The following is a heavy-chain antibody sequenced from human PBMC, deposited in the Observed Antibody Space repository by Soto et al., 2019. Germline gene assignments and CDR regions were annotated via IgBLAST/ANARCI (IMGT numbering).Heavy chain of an antibody. CDR1: GGSISSGCYY. CDR2: IYYSGST. V-gene: IGHV4-31*03. J-gene: IGHJ6*02. Sequence: SETLSLTCTVSGGSISSGCYYWSWIRQHPGKGLEWIGYIYYSGSTYYSPSLKSRVTISVDTSKNQFSLKLSSVTAADTAVYYCARDSGDYYDSSAYYYGRDVWGQGTTLTVSS. D-gene: IGHD3-22*01. CDR3: ARDSGDYYDSSAYYYGRDV.